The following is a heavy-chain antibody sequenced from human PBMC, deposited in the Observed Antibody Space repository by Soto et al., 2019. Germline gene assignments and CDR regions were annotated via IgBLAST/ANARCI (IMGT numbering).Heavy chain of an antibody. CDR2: ISCCGGST. D-gene: IGHD6-19*01. CDR3: AKADGEQWLVPHLDN. Sequence: GCSLRLSCVASGFNFKKFAMAWVRQAPGEGLEWVSGISCCGGSTSYADSVKGRFSIARDDSKNTLSLQMNSLRVEDTAQYYCAKADGEQWLVPHLDNWGQGTLVTVSS. V-gene: IGHV3-23*01. J-gene: IGHJ4*02. CDR1: GFNFKKFA.